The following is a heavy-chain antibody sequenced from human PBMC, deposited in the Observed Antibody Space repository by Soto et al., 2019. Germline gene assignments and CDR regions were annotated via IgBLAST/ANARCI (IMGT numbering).Heavy chain of an antibody. V-gene: IGHV3-33*01. J-gene: IGHJ6*02. D-gene: IGHD3-10*01. CDR1: GFTFRSYG. Sequence: PGGPLRLSCAASGFTFRSYGMHWVRKAPGKGLEWVAVIWHDGSNEYNADSVKGRCTISRDNCKNTLYLQMNSLRAEATAVYYCAGGPGIGFRDPAGYYYGMDVWGQGTTVTVSS. CDR2: IWHDGSNE. CDR3: AGGPGIGFRDPAGYYYGMDV.